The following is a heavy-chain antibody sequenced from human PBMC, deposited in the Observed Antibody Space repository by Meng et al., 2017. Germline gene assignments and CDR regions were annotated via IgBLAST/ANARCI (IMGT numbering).Heavy chain of an antibody. V-gene: IGHV3-20*04. D-gene: IGHD1-26*01. J-gene: IGHJ3*02. CDR3: AREKGATRAFDI. Sequence: GESLKISCAASGFTFSSYGMHWVRQAPGKGLEWVSGINWNGGSTGYADSVKGRFTISRDNAKNSLYLQMNSLRAEDTALYYCAREKGATRAFDIWGQGTMVTVSS. CDR2: INWNGGST. CDR1: GFTFSSYG.